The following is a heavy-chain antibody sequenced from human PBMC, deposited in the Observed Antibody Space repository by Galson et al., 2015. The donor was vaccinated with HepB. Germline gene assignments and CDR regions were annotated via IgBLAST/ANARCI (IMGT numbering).Heavy chain of an antibody. J-gene: IGHJ6*02. V-gene: IGHV3-23*01. D-gene: IGHD1-26*01. Sequence: SLRLSCAASGFTFSNYAMTWVRQAPGKGLEWVSVISGSGGSTKYADSVKGRFTISRDNSKSTLYLQMDSLRAEDAALYYCAKDLNSGSYYYYYYGMDVWGQGTTVTVSS. CDR1: GFTFSNYA. CDR2: ISGSGGST. CDR3: AKDLNSGSYYYYYYGMDV.